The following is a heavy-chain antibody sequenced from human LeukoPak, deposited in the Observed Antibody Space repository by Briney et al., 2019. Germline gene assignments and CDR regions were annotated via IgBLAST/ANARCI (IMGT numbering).Heavy chain of an antibody. J-gene: IGHJ3*02. D-gene: IGHD2-2*02. CDR3: ARVVPAAISRAFDI. V-gene: IGHV4-59*01. Sequence: SETLSLTCTVSGGSISDYYWTWIRQPPGKGLEWIGYVYYSGGTNYNPSLKSRVTISLDTSKNQFSLKLSSVTAADTAVYYCARVVPAAISRAFDIWGQGTMVTVSS. CDR2: VYYSGGT. CDR1: GGSISDYY.